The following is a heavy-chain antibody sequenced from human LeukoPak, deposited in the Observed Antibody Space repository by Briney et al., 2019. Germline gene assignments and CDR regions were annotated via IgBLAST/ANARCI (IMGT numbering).Heavy chain of an antibody. CDR2: TYTRGST. V-gene: IGHV4-4*07. Sequence: SETLSLTCTVSGASIRNYYWSWIRQPAGKGLEWIGRTYTRGSTNYNPSLKSRVTMSVDASTNQFSLKLTSVTAADTAIYYCARDSGIAVAGFDYWGRGTLITASS. J-gene: IGHJ4*02. CDR1: GASIRNYY. D-gene: IGHD6-19*01. CDR3: ARDSGIAVAGFDY.